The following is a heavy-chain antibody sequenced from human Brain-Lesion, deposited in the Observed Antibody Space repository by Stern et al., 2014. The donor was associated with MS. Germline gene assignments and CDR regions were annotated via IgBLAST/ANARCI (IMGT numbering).Heavy chain of an antibody. Sequence: QVQLVESGPGLVKPSETLSLTCTVAGGSVSSTSYAWAWIRQPPGKGLEWIGTIYYSGNTYYSPSLKSRLTISLDTSKNQVSLALGCGTAADTAVYYCAGEEDIRYCSGGSCTGNWFDPWGQGTLVTVSS. D-gene: IGHD2-15*01. CDR2: IYYSGNT. CDR1: GGSVSSTSYA. J-gene: IGHJ5*02. V-gene: IGHV4-39*01. CDR3: AGEEDIRYCSGGSCTGNWFDP.